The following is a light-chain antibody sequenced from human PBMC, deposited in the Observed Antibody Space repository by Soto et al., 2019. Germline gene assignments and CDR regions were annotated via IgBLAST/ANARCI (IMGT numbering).Light chain of an antibody. V-gene: IGLV2-14*01. CDR2: EVS. CDR1: SSDVGGYNY. CDR3: SSYTIRNTLV. Sequence: QSALTQPASVSGSPGQSITISCTGTSSDVGGYNYVSWYQQYPGKAPQVMIYEVSDRPSGVSNRFSGSKSGNTASLTISGLQAEDEADYFCSSYTIRNTLVFGTGTKLTVL. J-gene: IGLJ1*01.